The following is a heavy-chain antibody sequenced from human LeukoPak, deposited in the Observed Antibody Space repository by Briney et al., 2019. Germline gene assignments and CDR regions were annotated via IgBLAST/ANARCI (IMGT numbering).Heavy chain of an antibody. CDR3: SRGRVTTIANYYYYFIGV. CDR1: GDSVSSNSAA. D-gene: IGHD5-24*01. V-gene: IGHV6-1*01. CDR2: TYYRSKWYN. Sequence: SQTLSLTCAISGDSVSSNSAAWTWIRQSPSRGLEWLGRTYYRSKWYNDYEVSVQSRITINPDTSKNQFSLQLNSVTPEDTAVYYCSRGRVTTIANYYYYFIGVWGKGTTVTVSS. J-gene: IGHJ6*03.